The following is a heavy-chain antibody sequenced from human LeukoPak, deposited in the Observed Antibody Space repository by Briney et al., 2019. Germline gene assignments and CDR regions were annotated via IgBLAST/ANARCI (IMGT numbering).Heavy chain of an antibody. Sequence: SETLSLTCAVYGGSFSGYYWSWIRQPPGKGLEWIGEINHSGSTNYNPSLKSRVTISVDTSKNQFSLKLSSVTAADTAVYYCARVLRYFDWLLYLDGMDVWGQETTVTVSS. CDR1: GGSFSGYY. V-gene: IGHV4-34*01. CDR2: INHSGST. CDR3: ARVLRYFDWLLYLDGMDV. D-gene: IGHD3-9*01. J-gene: IGHJ6*02.